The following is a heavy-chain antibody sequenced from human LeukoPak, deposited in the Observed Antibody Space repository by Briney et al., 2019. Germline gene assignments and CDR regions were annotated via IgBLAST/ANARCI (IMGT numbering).Heavy chain of an antibody. CDR2: ISAYNGNT. J-gene: IGHJ5*02. Sequence: ASVTVSCTASGYTFTSYGISWVRQAPGQGLEWMGWISAYNGNTNYAQKLQGRVTMTTDTSTSTAYMELRSLRSDDTAVYYCARLRFDYYDSSGPSNWFDPWGQGTLVTVSS. CDR3: ARLRFDYYDSSGPSNWFDP. CDR1: GYTFTSYG. D-gene: IGHD3-22*01. V-gene: IGHV1-18*01.